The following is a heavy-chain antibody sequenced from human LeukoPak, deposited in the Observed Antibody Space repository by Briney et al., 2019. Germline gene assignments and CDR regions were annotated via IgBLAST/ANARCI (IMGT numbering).Heavy chain of an antibody. D-gene: IGHD1-14*01. CDR3: AKGTGHYYYYMDV. V-gene: IGHV3-33*06. Sequence: GRSLRLSCAAAAFTFSSYGMHWVRQAPGKWLEWVARIWYDGSNKYYADSVKGRFTISRDNSKNTLYLQMNSPRAEDTAVYYCAKGTGHYYYYMDVWGKGTTVTVSS. CDR1: AFTFSSYG. J-gene: IGHJ6*03. CDR2: IWYDGSNK.